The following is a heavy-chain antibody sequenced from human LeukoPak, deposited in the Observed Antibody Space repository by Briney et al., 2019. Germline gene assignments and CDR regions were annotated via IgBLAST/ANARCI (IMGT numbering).Heavy chain of an antibody. D-gene: IGHD2-2*01. V-gene: IGHV1-8*01. Sequence: ASVKVSCKASGYTFTSYDINWVRQAPGQGLEWMGWMNPNSGNTGYAQKFQGRVTMTRNTSISTAYMELSSLRSEDTAVYYCARAYCSSTSCYTGYYYYMDVWGKGTTVTVSS. CDR1: GYTFTSYD. CDR2: MNPNSGNT. CDR3: ARAYCSSTSCYTGYYYYMDV. J-gene: IGHJ6*03.